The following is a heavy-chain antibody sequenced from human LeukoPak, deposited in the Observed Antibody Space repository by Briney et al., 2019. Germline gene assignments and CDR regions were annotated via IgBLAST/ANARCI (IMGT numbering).Heavy chain of an antibody. D-gene: IGHD3-3*01. Sequence: GGSLRLSCAASGFTFSSYWMHWVRHAPGKGLVWVSRINSDGSSTSYADSVKGRFTISRDNAKNTLYLQMNSLRAEDTAVYYCARGRITIFGVVIYWGQGTLVTVSS. V-gene: IGHV3-74*01. CDR3: ARGRITIFGVVIY. CDR2: INSDGSST. CDR1: GFTFSSYW. J-gene: IGHJ4*02.